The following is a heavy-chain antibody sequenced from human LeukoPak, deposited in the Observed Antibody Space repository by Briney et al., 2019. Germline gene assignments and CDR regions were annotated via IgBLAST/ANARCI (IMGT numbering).Heavy chain of an antibody. CDR3: ARGRDSSGWQADY. Sequence: SETLSLTCTVSDGSISSYYWSWIRQPPGKGLEWIGYIYYSGSTNYNPSLKSRVTISVDTSENQFSLKLSSVTAADTAVYYCARGRDSSGWQADYWGQGTLVTVSS. V-gene: IGHV4-59*01. CDR1: DGSISSYY. CDR2: IYYSGST. D-gene: IGHD6-19*01. J-gene: IGHJ4*02.